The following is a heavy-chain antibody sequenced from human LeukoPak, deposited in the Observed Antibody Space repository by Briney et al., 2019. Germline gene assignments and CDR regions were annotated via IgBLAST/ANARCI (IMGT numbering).Heavy chain of an antibody. CDR1: GVSVSDYY. D-gene: IGHD2-21*01. CDR2: VSPGGYT. V-gene: IGHV4-34*01. CDR3: ARIRCGRGQARCYNH. J-gene: IGHJ5*02. Sequence: SETLSLTCAVSGVSVSDYYWSWIRQSPEKGPEWIGEVSPGGYTTYNPSLRSRVIISEDTSENQLSLNVTSVTAADTALYYCARIRCGRGQARCYNHWAQGSLVTVSS.